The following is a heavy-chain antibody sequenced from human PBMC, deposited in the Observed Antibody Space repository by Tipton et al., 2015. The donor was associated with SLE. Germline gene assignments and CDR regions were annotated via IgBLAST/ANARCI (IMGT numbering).Heavy chain of an antibody. D-gene: IGHD6-19*01. CDR1: GGSISSFY. CDR3: ARLGRGIAVASTGWFDP. V-gene: IGHV4-4*07. CDR2: IYSSGNT. Sequence: TLFLTCTVSGGSISSFYWSWIRQPAGKGLEWIGRIYSSGNTNYNPSLKSRVTMSLDTSKNQFSLKLNSVTAADTAVYYCARLGRGIAVASTGWFDPWGQGTLVTVSS. J-gene: IGHJ5*02.